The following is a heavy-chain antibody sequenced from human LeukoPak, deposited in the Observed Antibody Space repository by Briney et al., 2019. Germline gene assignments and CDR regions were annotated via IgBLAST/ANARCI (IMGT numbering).Heavy chain of an antibody. CDR2: IYHSGST. J-gene: IGHJ3*02. V-gene: IGHV4-30-2*01. CDR3: ARVSRNSRYLRDAFDI. CDR1: GGSISSGGYS. Sequence: NTSETLSLTCAVSGGSISSGGYSWSWIRQPPGKGLEWIGYIYHSGSTYYNPSLKRRVTISVDRSKNQFSLKLSSVTAADTAVYYCARVSRNSRYLRDAFDIWGQGTMVTVSS. D-gene: IGHD2/OR15-2a*01.